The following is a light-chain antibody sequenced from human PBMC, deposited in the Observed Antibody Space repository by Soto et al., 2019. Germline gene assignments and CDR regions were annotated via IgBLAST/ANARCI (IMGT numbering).Light chain of an antibody. CDR3: AAWDESLSGWV. CDR1: SSNIGSYP. Sequence: QSVLTQPPSASATPGQRVAISCSGSSSNIGSYPVNWYQQLPGTAPKLLIHTATQRPSGVPDRFSGSKSGTSASLAISGLQSEDEADYYCAAWDESLSGWVFGGGIKLTVL. V-gene: IGLV1-44*01. CDR2: TAT. J-gene: IGLJ3*02.